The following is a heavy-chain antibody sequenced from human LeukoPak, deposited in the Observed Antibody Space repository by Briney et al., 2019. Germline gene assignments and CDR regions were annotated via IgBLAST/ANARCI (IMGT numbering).Heavy chain of an antibody. V-gene: IGHV5-51*01. D-gene: IGHD6-13*01. CDR3: ARRPIAAGGAYNWFDP. Sequence: PGESLKISCKGSGYGSGYSFTSHWIAWVRQMPGKGLEWMGIIYPRDSNTIYSPSFQGQVTISVDTSINTAYLQWISLKASDTAMYYCARRPIAAGGAYNWFDPWGQGALVTVSS. J-gene: IGHJ5*02. CDR2: IYPRDSNT. CDR1: GYSFTSHW.